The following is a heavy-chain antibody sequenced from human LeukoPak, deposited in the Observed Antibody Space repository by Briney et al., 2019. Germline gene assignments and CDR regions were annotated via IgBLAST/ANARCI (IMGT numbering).Heavy chain of an antibody. CDR2: INAGNGNT. V-gene: IGHV1-3*01. J-gene: IGHJ4*02. Sequence: ASAKVSCKASGYTFTSYAMHWVRQAPGQRLEWMGWINAGNGNTKYSQKFQGRVTITRDTSASTAYMELSSLRSEDTAVYYCARDSNLYYYDDWGQGTLVTVSS. CDR3: ARDSNLYYYDD. CDR1: GYTFTSYA. D-gene: IGHD3-22*01.